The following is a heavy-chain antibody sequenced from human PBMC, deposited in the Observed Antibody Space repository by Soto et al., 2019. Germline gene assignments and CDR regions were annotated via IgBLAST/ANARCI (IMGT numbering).Heavy chain of an antibody. CDR3: ARAYDDSSGYY. CDR1: GGSFSGYY. D-gene: IGHD3-22*01. J-gene: IGHJ4*02. Sequence: PSETLSLTCAVYGGSFSGYYWSWIRQPPGKGLEWIGEINHSGSTNYNPSLKSRVTISVDTSKNQFSLKLSSVTAADTAVYYCARAYDDSSGYYWGQGTLVTVSS. V-gene: IGHV4-34*01. CDR2: INHSGST.